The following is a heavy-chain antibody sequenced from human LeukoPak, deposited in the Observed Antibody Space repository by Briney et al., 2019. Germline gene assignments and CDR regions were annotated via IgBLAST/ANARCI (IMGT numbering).Heavy chain of an antibody. CDR1: GGSISSSSYY. CDR2: IYYSGST. V-gene: IGHV4-39*01. Sequence: PSETLSLTCTVSGGSISSSSYYWDWIRQPPGQGLEWIGSIYYSGSTYYNPSLKSRVTISVDTSKNQFSLKLTSVTAADTAVYYCARRPIRTSATYFFDYWGQGTLVTVSS. D-gene: IGHD2-8*02. CDR3: ARRPIRTSATYFFDY. J-gene: IGHJ4*02.